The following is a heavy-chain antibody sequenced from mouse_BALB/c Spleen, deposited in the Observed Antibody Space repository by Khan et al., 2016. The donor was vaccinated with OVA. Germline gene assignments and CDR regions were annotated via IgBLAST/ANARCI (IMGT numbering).Heavy chain of an antibody. D-gene: IGHD1-1*01. Sequence: QIQLVQSGPELKKPGETVKISCETSGYTFTNYGMNWVKQAPGKGLKWMGWINTNTGESIYADDFKGRFAFSLETSASTACLHINNLKHEDMATXCCARGLNYFGSWFAYWGQGTLVTVSA. CDR3: ARGLNYFGSWFAY. J-gene: IGHJ3*01. CDR2: INTNTGES. V-gene: IGHV9-1*02. CDR1: GYTFTNYG.